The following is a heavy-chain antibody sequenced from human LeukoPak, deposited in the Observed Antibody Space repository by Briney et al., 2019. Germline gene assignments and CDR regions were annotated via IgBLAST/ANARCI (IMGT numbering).Heavy chain of an antibody. CDR1: GGTFSSYA. D-gene: IGHD6-19*01. V-gene: IGHV1-69*04. Sequence: SVKVSCKASGGTFSSYAISWVRQAPAQGREWMGRIIPILGIANYAQKFQGRVTITADKSTSTAYMELSSLRSEDTAVYYCARGLAVAATPFDYWGQGTLVTVSS. CDR2: IIPILGIA. J-gene: IGHJ4*02. CDR3: ARGLAVAATPFDY.